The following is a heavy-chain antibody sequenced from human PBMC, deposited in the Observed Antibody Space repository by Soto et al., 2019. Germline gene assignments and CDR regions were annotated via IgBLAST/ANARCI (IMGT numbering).Heavy chain of an antibody. CDR1: GGTFSSYA. CDR3: ATESVSHYFDY. J-gene: IGHJ4*02. D-gene: IGHD1-20*01. V-gene: IGHV1-69*06. CDR2: IIPIFGTA. Sequence: ASVKVSCKASGGTFSSYAISWVRQAPGQGLEWMGGIIPIFGTANYAQKFQGRVTITADKSTSTAYMELSSLRSEDTAVYYCATESVSHYFDYWGQGTLVTVSS.